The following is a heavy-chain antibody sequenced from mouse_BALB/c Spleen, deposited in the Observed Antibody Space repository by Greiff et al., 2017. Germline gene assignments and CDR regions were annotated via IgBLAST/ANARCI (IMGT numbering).Heavy chain of an antibody. D-gene: IGHD2-4*01. V-gene: IGHV1-7*01. CDR1: GYTFTSYW. CDR3: ASHDYDAY. CDR2: INPSTGYT. Sequence: QVQLKQSGAELAKPGASVKMSCKASGYTFTSYWMHWVKQRPGQGLEWIGYINPSTGYTEYNQKFKDKATLTADKSSSTAYMQLSSLTSEDSAVYYCASHDYDAYWGQGTLVTVSA. J-gene: IGHJ3*01.